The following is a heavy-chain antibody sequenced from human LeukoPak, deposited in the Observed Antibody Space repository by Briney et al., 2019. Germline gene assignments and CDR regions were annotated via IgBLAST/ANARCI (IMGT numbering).Heavy chain of an antibody. CDR3: AGGPTTGNLDY. V-gene: IGHV3-48*03. CDR1: GFTFSSYE. Sequence: GGSLRLSCAASGFTFSSYEMNWVRQAPGKGLEWVSYISSSGTTIYHADSVKGRFTISRDNAKDSLYLQMNSLRAEDAGLYYCAGGPTTGNLDYWGQGSLVTVSS. J-gene: IGHJ4*02. CDR2: ISSSGTTI. D-gene: IGHD1-1*01.